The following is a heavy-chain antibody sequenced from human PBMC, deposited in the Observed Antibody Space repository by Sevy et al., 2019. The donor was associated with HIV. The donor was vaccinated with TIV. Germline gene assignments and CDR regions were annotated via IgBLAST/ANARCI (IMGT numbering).Heavy chain of an antibody. D-gene: IGHD6-6*01. CDR2: IYSGGSR. CDR3: ARVFEGAALDY. CDR1: GFTVSSNY. Sequence: GGSLRLSCAASGFTVSSNYMSWVRQAPGKGLEWVSVIYSGGSRYYADSVKGRFTISRDNSKNTLYLQMNSLRAEDTAVYYCARVFEGAALDYWGQGTLVTVSS. V-gene: IGHV3-53*01. J-gene: IGHJ4*02.